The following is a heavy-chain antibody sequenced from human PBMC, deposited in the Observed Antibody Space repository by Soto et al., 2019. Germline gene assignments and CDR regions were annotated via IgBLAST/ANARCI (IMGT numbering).Heavy chain of an antibody. V-gene: IGHV4-39*01. D-gene: IGHD6-6*01. CDR2: IYYIGTT. J-gene: IGHJ4*02. CDR3: ATFVPPARRHTDFDF. Sequence: PSETLSLTCTVSGGSISTSNYYWGWVRQPPGKGLDWIGNIYYIGTTYYNPSLKSRVTISVDTSKNQFSLKLNSVTAADTAVYYCATFVPPARRHTDFDFFGPVTLFTICS. CDR1: GGSISTSNYY.